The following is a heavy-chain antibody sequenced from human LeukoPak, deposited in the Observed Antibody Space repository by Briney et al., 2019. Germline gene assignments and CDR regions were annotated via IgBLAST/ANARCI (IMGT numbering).Heavy chain of an antibody. CDR1: GGSISSFY. CDR3: ARGTFDWLSAQDY. Sequence: SETLSLTCTVSGGSISSFYWIWIRQPPGKGLEWMGYMYYSGSTNYNPSLKSRVTISVDTSKNQFSLKLSSVTAADTAVYYCARGTFDWLSAQDYWGQGTLVTVSS. CDR2: MYYSGST. V-gene: IGHV4-59*08. D-gene: IGHD3-9*01. J-gene: IGHJ4*02.